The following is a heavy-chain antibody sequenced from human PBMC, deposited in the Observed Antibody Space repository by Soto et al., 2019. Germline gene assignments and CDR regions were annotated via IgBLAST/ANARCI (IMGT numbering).Heavy chain of an antibody. J-gene: IGHJ6*02. V-gene: IGHV1-69*13. CDR3: ARLVRGVIPYYYYGMDV. CDR1: GGTFSSYA. Sequence: GASVKVSCKASGGTFSSYAISWVRQAPGQGLEWMGGIIPIFGTANYAQKFQGRVTITADESTSTAYMELSSLRSEGTAVYYCARLVRGVIPYYYYGMDVWGQGTTVTVSS. D-gene: IGHD3-10*01. CDR2: IIPIFGTA.